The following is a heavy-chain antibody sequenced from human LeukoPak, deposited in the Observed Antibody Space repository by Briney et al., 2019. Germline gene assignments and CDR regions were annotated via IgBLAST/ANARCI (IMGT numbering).Heavy chain of an antibody. J-gene: IGHJ4*02. V-gene: IGHV4-39*07. CDR3: ARGVGNYNWNPLFFDY. Sequence: KPSETLSLTCTVSGGSISSSSYYWGWIRQPPGKGLEWIGSIYYSGSTYYNPSLKSRVTISVDTSKNQFSLKLSSVTAADTAVYYCARGVGNYNWNPLFFDYWGQGTLVTVSS. CDR1: GGSISSSSYY. D-gene: IGHD1-20*01. CDR2: IYYSGST.